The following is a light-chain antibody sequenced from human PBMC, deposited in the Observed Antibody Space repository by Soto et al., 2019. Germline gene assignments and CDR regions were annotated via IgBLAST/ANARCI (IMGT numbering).Light chain of an antibody. CDR1: QFIRNN. CDR3: QQYNNGLPLT. CDR2: GAS. V-gene: IGKV3-15*01. Sequence: EIVMTQSPGTLSVSPGERATLSCRASQFIRNNLAWYQQKPGQAPRLLLYGASIRATGVPARISGSGSGTEFTLTISSLQSEDIGVYFCQQYNNGLPLTFGGGTKVEI. J-gene: IGKJ4*01.